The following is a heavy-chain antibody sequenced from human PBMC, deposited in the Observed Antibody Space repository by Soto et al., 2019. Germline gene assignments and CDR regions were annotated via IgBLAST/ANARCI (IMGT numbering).Heavy chain of an antibody. CDR3: ARGLYYDFWSGYSGLDY. Sequence: ASVKVSCKASGYTFTSYDINWVRQATGQGLEWMGWMNPNSGNTGYAQKFQGRVTMTRNTSISTAYMELSSLRSEDTAVYYCARGLYYDFWSGYSGLDYWGQGTLVTVSS. V-gene: IGHV1-8*01. CDR1: GYTFTSYD. J-gene: IGHJ4*02. D-gene: IGHD3-3*01. CDR2: MNPNSGNT.